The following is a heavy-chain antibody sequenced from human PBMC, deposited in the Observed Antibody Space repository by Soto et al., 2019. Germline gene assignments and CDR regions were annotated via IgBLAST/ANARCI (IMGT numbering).Heavy chain of an antibody. CDR1: GFTFSSYA. CDR3: AKGYCTNGVCYMGAFDI. J-gene: IGHJ3*02. V-gene: IGHV3-23*01. Sequence: PGGSLRLSCAASGFTFSSYAMSWVRQAPGKGLEWVSAISGSGGSTYYADSVKGRFTISRDNSKNTLYLQMNSLRAEDTAVYYCAKGYCTNGVCYMGAFDIWGQGTMVTVSS. D-gene: IGHD2-8*01. CDR2: ISGSGGST.